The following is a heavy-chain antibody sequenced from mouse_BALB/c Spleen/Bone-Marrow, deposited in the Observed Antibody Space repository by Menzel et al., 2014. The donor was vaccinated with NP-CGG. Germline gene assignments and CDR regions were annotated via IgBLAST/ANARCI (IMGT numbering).Heavy chain of an antibody. J-gene: IGHJ4*01. Sequence: EVKLVESGGGLVKPGGSLKLSCAASGFTFSSYAMSWVRQSPEKRLEWVAEISSGGSYTYYPDTVTGRFTISRDNAKNVLYLEMSSLRSEDTAMYYCAREGLRRRAAMDYWGQGTSVTVSS. V-gene: IGHV5-9-4*01. CDR3: AREGLRRRAAMDY. CDR2: ISSGGSYT. D-gene: IGHD2-4*01. CDR1: GFTFSSYA.